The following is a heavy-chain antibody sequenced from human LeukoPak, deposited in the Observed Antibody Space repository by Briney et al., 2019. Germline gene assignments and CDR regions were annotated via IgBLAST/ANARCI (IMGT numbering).Heavy chain of an antibody. CDR1: GYTFTSYY. CDR2: INPSGGST. J-gene: IGHJ6*03. Sequence: ASVKVSCKASGYTFTSYYMHWVRQAPGQGLEWMGIINPSGGSTSYAQKFQGRVTMTRDMSTSTVYMELSSLRSEDTAVYYCATDSTRYYYGSGSPYYYYYMDVWGKGTTVTISS. CDR3: ATDSTRYYYGSGSPYYYYYMDV. V-gene: IGHV1-46*01. D-gene: IGHD3-10*01.